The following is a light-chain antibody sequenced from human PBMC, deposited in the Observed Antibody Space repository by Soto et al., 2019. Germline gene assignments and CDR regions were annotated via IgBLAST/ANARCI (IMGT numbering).Light chain of an antibody. V-gene: IGKV1-9*01. Sequence: DIQLTQSPSFLSASVGDRVTITCRASQGISSYLAWYQQKPGKAPKLLIYAASTLQSGVPSRFSGSGSGTEFTLTISSLQPKDFATYYCQQLNSYPAFTFGPGTKVDIK. CDR2: AAS. CDR3: QQLNSYPAFT. CDR1: QGISSY. J-gene: IGKJ3*01.